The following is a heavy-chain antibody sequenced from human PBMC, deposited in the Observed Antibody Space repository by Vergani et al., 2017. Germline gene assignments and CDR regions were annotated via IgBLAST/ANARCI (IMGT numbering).Heavy chain of an antibody. D-gene: IGHD3-3*01. CDR3: AGDTYDFWCGPSGTNRYDP. CDR1: GFTFSSYS. Sequence: EVQLVESGGGLVQPGGSLRLSCAASGFTFSSYSMNWVRQAPGQGLEWVSYISSSSSTIYYADSVKGRFTISRDNAKNSLYLQMNSLRAEDTAVYYCAGDTYDFWCGPSGTNRYDPWDQGTVIAVSA. CDR2: ISSSSSTI. V-gene: IGHV3-48*01. J-gene: IGHJ5*02.